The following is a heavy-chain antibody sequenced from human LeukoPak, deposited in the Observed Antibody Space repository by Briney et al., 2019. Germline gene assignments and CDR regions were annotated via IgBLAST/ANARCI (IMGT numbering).Heavy chain of an antibody. CDR1: GFTFSSYD. V-gene: IGHV3-13*01. Sequence: GGSLRLSCAASGFTFSSYDMHWVRQATGKGLEWVSAIGTVGDTYYPGSVKGRFTISRENAKNSLYLQMNSLRAGDTAVYYCARAVDDSSGTLDYWAREPWSPSPQ. D-gene: IGHD3-22*01. CDR3: ARAVDDSSGTLDY. J-gene: IGHJ4*02. CDR2: IGTVGDT.